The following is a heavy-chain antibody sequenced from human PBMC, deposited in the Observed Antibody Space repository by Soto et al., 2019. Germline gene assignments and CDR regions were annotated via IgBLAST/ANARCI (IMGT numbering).Heavy chain of an antibody. CDR1: GFTFSKNA. Sequence: ASVKVSCTASGFTFSKNAIHWVRQAPGQRLEWMGWINAANGNTKYAQNLQGRVTMTTDTSTSTAYMELRSLRSDDTAVYYCARGGWEFDPWGQGTLVTVSS. J-gene: IGHJ5*02. D-gene: IGHD1-26*01. V-gene: IGHV1-3*01. CDR2: INAANGNT. CDR3: ARGGWEFDP.